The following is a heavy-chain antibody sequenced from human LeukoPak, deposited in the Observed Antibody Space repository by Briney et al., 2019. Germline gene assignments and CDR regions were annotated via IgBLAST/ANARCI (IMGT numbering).Heavy chain of an antibody. J-gene: IGHJ4*02. Sequence: PWWSVTLSCAASGLTFSSFAMSWLRQAPAKGLEWVSVIIGSGSSTYYADSVSARFSISRDNSKNTLYLQMNSLRAEETAVYYCARGFFTMIVVFDYWGQGTLVTVSS. CDR2: IIGSGSST. V-gene: IGHV3-23*01. D-gene: IGHD3-22*01. CDR1: GLTFSSFA. CDR3: ARGFFTMIVVFDY.